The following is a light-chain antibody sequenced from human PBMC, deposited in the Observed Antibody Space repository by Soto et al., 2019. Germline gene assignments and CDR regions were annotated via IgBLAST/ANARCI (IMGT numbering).Light chain of an antibody. Sequence: QSSLTQPASGSGPRVQAIAIACTGTSSDVGGYNYVSWYQQHPGKAPKLMIYDVSNRPSGVSNRFSGSKSGNTASLTISGLQAEDEADYYCSSYTSSSTYVFGTGT. CDR2: DVS. CDR3: SSYTSSSTYV. CDR1: SSDVGGYNY. V-gene: IGLV2-14*01. J-gene: IGLJ1*01.